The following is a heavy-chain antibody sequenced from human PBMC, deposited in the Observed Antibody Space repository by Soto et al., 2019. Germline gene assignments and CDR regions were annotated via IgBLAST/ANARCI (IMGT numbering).Heavy chain of an antibody. CDR2: INTDNGDA. CDR3: ATSRPLAV. Sequence: ASVKVSCKASGYTFTSYSTHWERQAPGQGLEWIGWINTDNGDAKYSQKFQGRDTVTRDTSATTAYMEVSSLRSDDTAVYYCATSRPLAVWGQGTTGTVS. J-gene: IGHJ6*02. CDR1: GYTFTSYS. V-gene: IGHV1-3*04.